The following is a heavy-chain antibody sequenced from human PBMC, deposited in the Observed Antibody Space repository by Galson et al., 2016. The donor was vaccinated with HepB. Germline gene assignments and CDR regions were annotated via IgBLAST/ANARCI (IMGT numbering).Heavy chain of an antibody. CDR2: VSHTGGT. CDR1: GGSFTNCY. J-gene: IGHJ5*02. Sequence: LSLTCGVNGGSFTNCYWSWVRQPPGKGLEWLGEVSHTGGTNYSPSLKGRVTISVDTSRNNFSPKLNSVTAADTAIYYCTRGVVYCSGGTCFPGSNWFDPWGQGTLVTVSS. V-gene: IGHV4-34*01. CDR3: TRGVVYCSGGTCFPGSNWFDP. D-gene: IGHD2-15*01.